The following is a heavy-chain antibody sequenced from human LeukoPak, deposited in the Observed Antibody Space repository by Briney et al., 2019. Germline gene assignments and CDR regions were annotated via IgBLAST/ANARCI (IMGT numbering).Heavy chain of an antibody. Sequence: PGGSLRLSCAASGFDLTTYAMTWVRQAPAKGLEWVSSIRIGGGGTYYADSVQGRFTISRDNSENTLHLQMNNLRVEDTAVYYCAKGLGGSYPRSRVFDIWGQGTMVTVSS. V-gene: IGHV3-23*01. D-gene: IGHD3-16*01. CDR1: GFDLTTYA. CDR3: AKGLGGSYPRSRVFDI. CDR2: IRIGGGGT. J-gene: IGHJ3*02.